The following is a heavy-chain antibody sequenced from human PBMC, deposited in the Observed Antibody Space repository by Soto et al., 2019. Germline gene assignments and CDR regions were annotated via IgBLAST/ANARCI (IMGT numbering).Heavy chain of an antibody. CDR3: ARVRSSSWGYYYYYMDV. CDR2: IYHSGST. CDR1: SGSISSSNW. Sequence: QVQLQESGPGLVKPSGTLSLTCAVSSGSISSSNWWSWVRQPPGKGLEWIGEIYHSGSTNYNPSLKSRVTISVDKSKNQFSLKLSSVTAADTAVYYCARVRSSSWGYYYYYMDVWGKGTTVTVSS. V-gene: IGHV4-4*02. J-gene: IGHJ6*03. D-gene: IGHD6-13*01.